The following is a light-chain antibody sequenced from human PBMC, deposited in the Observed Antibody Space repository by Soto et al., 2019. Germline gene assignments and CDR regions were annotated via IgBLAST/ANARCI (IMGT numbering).Light chain of an antibody. CDR1: QSVSSY. V-gene: IGKV3-15*01. Sequence: EIVMTQSPAALQVSPGERATLSCSASQSVSSYLAWYQQKPGLAPRLLIYGASNRAAGIPARFSGGGSGTEFTLNISSLQSEDFAVYYCQQYNDLWTFGQGTKVEVK. CDR2: GAS. CDR3: QQYNDLWT. J-gene: IGKJ1*01.